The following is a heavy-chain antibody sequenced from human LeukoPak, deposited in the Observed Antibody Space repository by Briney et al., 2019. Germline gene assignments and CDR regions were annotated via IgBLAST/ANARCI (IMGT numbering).Heavy chain of an antibody. D-gene: IGHD4-17*01. CDR1: GDSIRSNSYY. V-gene: IGHV4-39*01. CDR2: INYSGNT. Sequence: SETLSLTCTVSGDSIRSNSYYWVWVRQPPGKGPEWIGSINYSGNTYYNWSLRSRVTISVDSRNQFSLKLSSVTAADTAVYYCARHLVRLALDYWGREPWSPSPQ. CDR3: ARHLVRLALDY. J-gene: IGHJ4*02.